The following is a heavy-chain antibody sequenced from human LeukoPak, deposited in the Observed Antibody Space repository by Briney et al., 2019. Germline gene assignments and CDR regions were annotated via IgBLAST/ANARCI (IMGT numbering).Heavy chain of an antibody. CDR2: ISAYNGNT. CDR3: SRDVLDFWSGYYSSDYYYYYMDV. D-gene: IGHD3-3*01. J-gene: IGHJ6*03. Sequence: GASVKVSCKASGYTFTSYGISWVRQAPGQGLEWMGWISAYNGNTNYAQKLQGRVTMTTDTSTSTAYMELRSLRSDDTAVYYCSRDVLDFWSGYYSSDYYYYYMDVWGKGTTVTISS. CDR1: GYTFTSYG. V-gene: IGHV1-18*01.